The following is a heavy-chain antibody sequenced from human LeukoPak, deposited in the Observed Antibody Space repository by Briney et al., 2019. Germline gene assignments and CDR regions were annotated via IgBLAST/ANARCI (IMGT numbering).Heavy chain of an antibody. V-gene: IGHV3-33*01. D-gene: IGHD1-26*01. CDR1: GFTFNEYV. CDR3: ARARESNPPYYFDY. J-gene: IGHJ4*02. CDR2: IWYDGSNK. Sequence: GSLRLSCLASGFTFNEYVMHWVRQAPGKGLEWVSVIWYDGSNKYYVDSVKGRFTVSRDNSKNTLYLQMNSLRAEDTAVYYCARARESNPPYYFDYWGQGTLVTVSS.